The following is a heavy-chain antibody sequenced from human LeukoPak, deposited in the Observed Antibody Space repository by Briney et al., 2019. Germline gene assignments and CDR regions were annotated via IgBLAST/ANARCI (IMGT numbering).Heavy chain of an antibody. J-gene: IGHJ3*02. V-gene: IGHV4-59*08. Sequence: SGTLSLTCTVSGGSISSYYWSWIRQPPGKGLEWIGYIYYSGSTNYNPSLKSRVTISVDTSKNQFSLKLSSVTAADTAVYYCARHPDAFDIWGQGTMVTVSS. CDR1: GGSISSYY. CDR3: ARHPDAFDI. CDR2: IYYSGST.